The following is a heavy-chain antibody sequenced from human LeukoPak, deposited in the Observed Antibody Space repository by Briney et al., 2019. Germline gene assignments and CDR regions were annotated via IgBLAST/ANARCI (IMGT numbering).Heavy chain of an antibody. Sequence: GGSLRLSCAASGFTFSSYAMSWVRQAPGKGPEWVSSVSGSGGYTYYAGSVKGRFTISRDNSKNTLYLQMNSLRAEDTAIYYCAKGRPNYYDSSGHYYRRDGDYWGQGTLVTVSS. CDR3: AKGRPNYYDSSGHYYRRDGDY. CDR2: VSGSGGYT. V-gene: IGHV3-23*01. D-gene: IGHD3-22*01. CDR1: GFTFSSYA. J-gene: IGHJ4*02.